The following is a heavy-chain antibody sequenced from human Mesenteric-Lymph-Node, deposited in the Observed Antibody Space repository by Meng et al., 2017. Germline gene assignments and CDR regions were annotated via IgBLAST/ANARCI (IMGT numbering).Heavy chain of an antibody. Sequence: QVRLVQSGAEVKKPWASMKGSCKASGYTFTNYGISWVRQTPGQGLEWMGWISAYNGNTNYAQKLQGRVTMTTDTSMSTAYMELRSLRSDDTAVYYCARVSDDYDRTGYYNFDYWGQGTLVTVSS. CDR3: ARVSDDYDRTGYYNFDY. J-gene: IGHJ4*02. V-gene: IGHV1-18*01. CDR2: ISAYNGNT. D-gene: IGHD3-22*01. CDR1: GYTFTNYG.